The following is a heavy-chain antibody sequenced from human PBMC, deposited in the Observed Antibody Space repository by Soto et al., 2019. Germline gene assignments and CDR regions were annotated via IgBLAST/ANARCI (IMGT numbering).Heavy chain of an antibody. D-gene: IGHD4-17*01. CDR1: GFTVSQNH. V-gene: IGHV3-53*01. J-gene: IGHJ5*02. Sequence: EVQLGESGGGLIQPGGSLRLSCAASGFTVSQNHMSWVRQAPGKGLEWVSIIYSGGSTYYADSVQGRFTISRDNSKNTLFLQMDSLRADDTAVYYCASLNTLTTNHWGQGTLVTVSS. CDR3: ASLNTLTTNH. CDR2: IYSGGST.